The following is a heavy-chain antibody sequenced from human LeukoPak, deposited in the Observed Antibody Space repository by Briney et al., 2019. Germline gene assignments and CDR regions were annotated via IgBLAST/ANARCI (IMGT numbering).Heavy chain of an antibody. J-gene: IGHJ4*02. Sequence: RAGGSLRLSCAASGFTFSSHSMNWVRQAPGERLEWVSSISSRSSYIYYADSVKGRFTISRDNAKNSLYLQMNSLRAGDTAVYYCAREGYGDYAIVYWGQGTLVTVSS. D-gene: IGHD4-17*01. CDR3: AREGYGDYAIVY. CDR2: ISSRSSYI. CDR1: GFTFSSHS. V-gene: IGHV3-21*01.